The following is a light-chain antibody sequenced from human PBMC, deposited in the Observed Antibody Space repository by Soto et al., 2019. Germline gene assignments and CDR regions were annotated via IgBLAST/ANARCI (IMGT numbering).Light chain of an antibody. CDR2: DAS. V-gene: IGKV3-20*01. J-gene: IGKJ1*01. CDR1: QSVSSS. CDR3: QQYGTSPKT. Sequence: EFLKTTAPSTPSVYRGAKSTLSCRASQSVSSSLAWYQHKPGQPPRLLIYDASSRATGIPDRFSGSGSGTDFTLTISRLEPEDFAVYYCQQYGTSPKTLGQGANVDIK.